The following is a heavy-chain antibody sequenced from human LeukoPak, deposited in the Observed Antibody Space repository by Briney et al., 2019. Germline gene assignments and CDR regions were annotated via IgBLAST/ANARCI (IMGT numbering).Heavy chain of an antibody. D-gene: IGHD1-26*01. CDR3: ARSLVEATRAIDY. V-gene: IGHV4-31*03. Sequence: SQTLSLTCTVSGGSISSGGYYWSWIRQHPGKGLEWIGYIYYSGSTYYNPSLKSRVTISVDTSKNQFSLKLSSVTAADTAVYYCARSLVEATRAIDYWGQGTLVTVSS. J-gene: IGHJ4*02. CDR2: IYYSGST. CDR1: GGSISSGGYY.